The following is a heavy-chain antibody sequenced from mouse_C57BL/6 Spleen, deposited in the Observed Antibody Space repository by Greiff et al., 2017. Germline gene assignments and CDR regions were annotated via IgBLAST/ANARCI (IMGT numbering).Heavy chain of an antibody. CDR2: ISYDGSN. V-gene: IGHV3-6*01. CDR1: GYSITSGYY. CDR3: AREGEALGFDG. D-gene: IGHD4-1*01. Sequence: EVQLQQSGPGLVKPSQSLSLTCSVTGYSITSGYYWNWIRQFPGNKLEWMGYISYDGSNNYNPSLKNRISITRDTSKNQFFLKLNSVTTEDTATYYCAREGEALGFDGWGQGTTLTVSS. J-gene: IGHJ2*01.